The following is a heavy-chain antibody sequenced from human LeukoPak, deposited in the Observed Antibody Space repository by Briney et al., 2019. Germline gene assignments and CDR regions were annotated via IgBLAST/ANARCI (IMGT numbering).Heavy chain of an antibody. D-gene: IGHD3-22*01. CDR1: GYTFTSYY. CDR2: INPSGGST. V-gene: IGHV1-46*03. J-gene: IGHJ4*02. Sequence: ASVKVSCKASGYTFTSYYMHWVRQAPGQGLEWMGIINPSGGSTSYAQKFQGRVTMTRDTSTSTVYMELSSLRSEVAAVYYCARWLDYYDSSGQTDYWGQGTLVTVSS. CDR3: ARWLDYYDSSGQTDY.